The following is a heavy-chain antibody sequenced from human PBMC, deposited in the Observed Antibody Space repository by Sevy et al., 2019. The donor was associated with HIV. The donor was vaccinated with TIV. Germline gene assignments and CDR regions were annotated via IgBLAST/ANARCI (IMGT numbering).Heavy chain of an antibody. D-gene: IGHD3-22*01. CDR1: GFTFSSYA. CDR2: ISGSGVST. V-gene: IGHV3-23*01. CDR3: AKDLAYDNTYLDF. Sequence: GGSMRLSCAVSGFTFSSYAMNWVRQAPGKGLEWVSGISGSGVSTYYADSGKGRFTISRDNSRNTLYLQINSPGAEDTALYYCAKDLAYDNTYLDFWGQGTLVTVSS. J-gene: IGHJ4*02.